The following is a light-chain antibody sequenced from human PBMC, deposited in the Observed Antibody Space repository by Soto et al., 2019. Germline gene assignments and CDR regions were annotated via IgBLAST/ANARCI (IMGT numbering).Light chain of an antibody. CDR2: EVT. CDR1: SSDVGSYNL. CDR3: CSYAPSSXYV. V-gene: IGLV2-23*02. J-gene: IGLJ1*01. Sequence: QSALTQPASVSGSPGQSITISCTGTSSDVGSYNLVSWYQQHPGKAPKLMIYEVTQRPSGVANRFSGSKSGNTASLTISGLQAEDEADYYCCSYAPSSXYVXXXGTKVXVL.